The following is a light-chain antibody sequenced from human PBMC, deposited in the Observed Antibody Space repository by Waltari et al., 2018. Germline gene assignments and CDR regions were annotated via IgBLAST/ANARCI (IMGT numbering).Light chain of an antibody. Sequence: EIVLTQSPASLSVTPGDRATLSCRASQSVSSNLAWYQQKPGQPPRLLIYGASTRATGIPARFSGSGSATEFTLTISSLQYEDFAVYYCQQYNNWHPKTFGQGTKLEIK. CDR1: QSVSSN. J-gene: IGKJ2*01. CDR3: QQYNNWHPKT. V-gene: IGKV3-15*01. CDR2: GAS.